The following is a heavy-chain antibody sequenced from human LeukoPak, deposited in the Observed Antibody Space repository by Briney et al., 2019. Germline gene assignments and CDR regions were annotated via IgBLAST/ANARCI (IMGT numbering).Heavy chain of an antibody. D-gene: IGHD3-16*02. CDR3: ARGVYDYVWGSYRHQPDY. CDR1: GGSFSGYC. V-gene: IGHV4-34*01. J-gene: IGHJ4*02. CDR2: INHSGST. Sequence: SETLSLTCAVYGGSFSGYCWSWIRQPPGKGLEWIGEINHSGSTNYNPSLKSRVTISVDTSKNQFSLKLSSVTAADTAVYYCARGVYDYVWGSYRHQPDYWGQGTLVTVSS.